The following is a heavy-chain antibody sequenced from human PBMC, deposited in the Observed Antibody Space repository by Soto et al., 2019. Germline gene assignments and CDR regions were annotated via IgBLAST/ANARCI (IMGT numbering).Heavy chain of an antibody. CDR1: GYTFTGYY. CDR3: ARGYCSSTGCYTGWFDP. J-gene: IGHJ5*02. Sequence: QVQLVQSGAEVKNPGASVKVSCKASGYTFTGYYMHWVRQAPGQGLEWMGWINPNSGGTNYAQKFQGRVTMTRDTSISTAYMELSRLRSDDTAVYYCARGYCSSTGCYTGWFDPWGQGTLVTVSS. D-gene: IGHD2-2*02. CDR2: INPNSGGT. V-gene: IGHV1-2*02.